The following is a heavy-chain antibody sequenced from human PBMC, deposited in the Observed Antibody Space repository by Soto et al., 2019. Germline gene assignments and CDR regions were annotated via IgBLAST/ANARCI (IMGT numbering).Heavy chain of an antibody. CDR3: AREYRYYDILTGYSPDYSYYGKDV. CDR1: GYTFTSYY. V-gene: IGHV1-46*01. D-gene: IGHD3-9*01. CDR2: INPSGGST. J-gene: IGHJ6*02. Sequence: GASVKVSCKASGYTFTSYYMHWVRQAPGQGLEWMGIINPSGGSTSYAQKFQGRVTMTRDTSTSTVYMELSSLRSGDTAVYYCAREYRYYDILTGYSPDYSYYGKDVWGQGTTVTVSS.